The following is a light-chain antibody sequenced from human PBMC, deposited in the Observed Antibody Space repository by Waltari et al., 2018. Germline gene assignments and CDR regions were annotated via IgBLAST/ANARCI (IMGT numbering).Light chain of an antibody. J-gene: IGKJ3*01. CDR2: GAT. CDR1: QSVRSSD. CDR3: QQYGSSPIT. V-gene: IGKV3-20*01. Sequence: EIVLTQSPGTLPLSPGERATLSCRASQSVRSSDLAWYQQKPGQAPRLLIYGATSRATGIPDRFSGSGSGTDFTLTISRLEPEDFAVYYCQQYGSSPITFGPGTKVDIK.